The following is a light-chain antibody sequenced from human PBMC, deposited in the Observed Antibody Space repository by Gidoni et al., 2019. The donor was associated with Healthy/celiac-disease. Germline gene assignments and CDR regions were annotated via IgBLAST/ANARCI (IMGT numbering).Light chain of an antibody. CDR2: DAS. V-gene: IGKV1-33*01. CDR3: QQYDNLPLT. CDR1: QDISNY. J-gene: IGKJ4*01. Sequence: DIQMTQSPSSLSASVGDRVTITCKASQDISNYLNWYQQKPGKAPKLLIYDASNLETGVPSRFSGSGSGTDFTFTSSSLQAEDIATYYCQQYDNLPLTFGGGTKVEIK.